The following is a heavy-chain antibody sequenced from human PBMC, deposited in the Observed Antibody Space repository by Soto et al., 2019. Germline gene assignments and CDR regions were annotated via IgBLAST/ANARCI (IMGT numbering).Heavy chain of an antibody. CDR3: ARDQRAARIWFDP. CDR2: IYSSGST. D-gene: IGHD6-6*01. V-gene: IGHV4-61*01. J-gene: IGHJ5*02. Sequence: QGQLQESGPGLVKPSETLSLTCTVSGGSVSSGNYYWSWIRQPPGKGLEWIGYIYSSGSTNYNPSLKSRVTISVDTSKNQFSLKLSSVTAADTAVYYCARDQRAARIWFDPWGQGTLVTVSS. CDR1: GGSVSSGNYY.